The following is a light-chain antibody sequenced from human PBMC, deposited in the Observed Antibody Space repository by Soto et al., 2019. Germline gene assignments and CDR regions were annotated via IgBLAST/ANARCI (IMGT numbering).Light chain of an antibody. Sequence: EKVLTQAVATMSKKPGERATLSCRASQTISSYLLWYQQKPGQAPRLLIYDASNRATGIPARFSGSGSETDFTLTISSLEPEDFAVYYCQHRMNWPLTFGQGTLLEV. CDR3: QHRMNWPLT. CDR1: QTISSY. CDR2: DAS. V-gene: IGKV3-11*01. J-gene: IGKJ5*01.